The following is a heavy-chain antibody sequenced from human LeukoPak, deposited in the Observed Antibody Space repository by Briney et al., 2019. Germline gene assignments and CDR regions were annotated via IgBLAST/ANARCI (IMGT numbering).Heavy chain of an antibody. J-gene: IGHJ4*02. D-gene: IGHD6-13*01. Sequence: GGSLRLSCATSGFTFTNYAMNWVRQAPGKGLEWVSYISSSGSTIYYADSVKGRFAISRDNAKNSLYLQMNSLRAEDTAVYYCAREAGSSWFAPLDYWGQGTLVTVSS. CDR2: ISSSGSTI. V-gene: IGHV3-48*03. CDR1: GFTFTNYA. CDR3: AREAGSSWFAPLDY.